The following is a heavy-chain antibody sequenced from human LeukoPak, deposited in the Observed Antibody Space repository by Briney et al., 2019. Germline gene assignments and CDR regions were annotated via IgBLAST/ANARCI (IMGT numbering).Heavy chain of an antibody. V-gene: IGHV1-46*01. J-gene: IGHJ5*02. D-gene: IGHD6-13*01. CDR3: ARDRSYSSSWYHWFDP. CDR2: INPSGGST. Sequence: ASVKVSCKASGYTFTSYYMHWVRQAPGQGLEWMGIINPSGGSTSYAQKFQGRVTMTRNTSTSTVYMELSSLRSEDTAVYYCARDRSYSSSWYHWFDPWGQGTLVTVSS. CDR1: GYTFTSYY.